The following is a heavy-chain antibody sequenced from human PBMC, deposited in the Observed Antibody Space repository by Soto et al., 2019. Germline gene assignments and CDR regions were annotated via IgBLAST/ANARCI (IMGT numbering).Heavy chain of an antibody. CDR2: ISAYNGNT. V-gene: IGHV1-18*01. J-gene: IGHJ3*02. Sequence: ASVKVSCKASGDTFNSYGISWVRQAPGQGLEWMGWISAYNGNTNYGQNLQGRLTMTTDASTSTAYMELRSLRSDDTAVYYCARDPYDSSGSLPFDIWGQGTMVTVSS. CDR3: ARDPYDSSGSLPFDI. D-gene: IGHD3-22*01. CDR1: GDTFNSYG.